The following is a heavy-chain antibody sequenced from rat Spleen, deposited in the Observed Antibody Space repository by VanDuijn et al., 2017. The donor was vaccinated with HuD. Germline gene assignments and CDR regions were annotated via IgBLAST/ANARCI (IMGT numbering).Heavy chain of an antibody. CDR2: ITDTGGGT. CDR3: ASLDVYYGLWD. D-gene: IGHD1-6*01. V-gene: IGHV5-31*01. CDR1: GFTFNNYW. J-gene: IGHJ2*01. Sequence: EVQLVESGGGLVQPGRSLKLSCVASGFTFNNYWMTWIRQAPGKGLEWVASITDTGGGTYYPDSVKGRFTISRDNAKSTLYLQMDSLRSEDTASYYCASLDVYYGLWDWGQGVMVTVSS.